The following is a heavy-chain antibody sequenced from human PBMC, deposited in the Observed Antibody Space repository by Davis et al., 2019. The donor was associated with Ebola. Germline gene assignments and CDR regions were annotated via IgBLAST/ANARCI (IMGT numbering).Heavy chain of an antibody. D-gene: IGHD1-20*01. CDR2: IYTGDSDT. Sequence: GESLKISCKDSANTFANHWIGWVRQMPGKGLEWMGIIYTGDSDTRYSPSFRGQVTISADKSTRTAYLQWGRLKASDTAMYYCASLRRTITGMDDGFDVWGQGTMVTVSS. V-gene: IGHV5-51*01. CDR3: ASLRRTITGMDDGFDV. CDR1: ANTFANHW. J-gene: IGHJ3*01.